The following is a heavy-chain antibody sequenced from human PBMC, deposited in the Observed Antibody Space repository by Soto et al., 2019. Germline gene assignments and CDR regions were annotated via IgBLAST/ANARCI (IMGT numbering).Heavy chain of an antibody. CDR3: GLRWGQYCSSASFYSTGWFDS. Sequence: QVQLQQSGPGLVKPSETLSLTCTVSGGSISSYYWSWIRQPPGKGLEWIGYIYYSGSTNYNPSLRSRVTISVDTSKNQFSLKLSCVTAADTAVYCCGLRWGQYCSSASFYSTGWFDSFGQGTLVTVSS. J-gene: IGHJ5*01. CDR2: IYYSGST. D-gene: IGHD2-2*01. V-gene: IGHV4-59*08. CDR1: GGSISSYY.